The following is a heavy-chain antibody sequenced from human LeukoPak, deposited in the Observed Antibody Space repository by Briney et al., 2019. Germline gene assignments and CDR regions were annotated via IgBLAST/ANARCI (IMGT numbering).Heavy chain of an antibody. CDR1: GGTFSSYA. CDR3: PRDLGYYDSSGYYYVGWFAP. J-gene: IGHJ5*02. V-gene: IGHV1-69*13. D-gene: IGHD3-22*01. CDR2: IIPIFGTA. Sequence: SVKVSYKSSGGTFSSYAISWVRQAPGQRLEWMGGIIPIFGTANYAQKFQGRVTITADESTSTAYMELSSLRSEDTAVYYCPRDLGYYDSSGYYYVGWFAPWGQGTLVTVSS.